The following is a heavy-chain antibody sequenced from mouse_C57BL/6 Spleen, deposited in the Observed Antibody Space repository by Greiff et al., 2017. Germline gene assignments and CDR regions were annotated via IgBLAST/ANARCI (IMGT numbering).Heavy chain of an antibody. Sequence: EVHLVESGGGLVQPGGSMKLSCVASGFTFSNYWMNWVRQSPEKGLEWVAQIRLKSDNYATHYAESVKGRFTISRDDSKRSVYLQMNNLRAEDTEIYYCTDYSNYVNYAMVYWGQGTSVTVSS. J-gene: IGHJ4*01. CDR2: IRLKSDNYAT. CDR3: TDYSNYVNYAMVY. V-gene: IGHV6-3*01. CDR1: GFTFSNYW. D-gene: IGHD2-5*01.